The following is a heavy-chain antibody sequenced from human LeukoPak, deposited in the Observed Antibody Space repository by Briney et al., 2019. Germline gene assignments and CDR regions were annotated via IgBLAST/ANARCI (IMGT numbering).Heavy chain of an antibody. CDR3: ARTRGYGSPGYYYYYMDV. CDR2: IYTSGST. J-gene: IGHJ6*03. V-gene: IGHV4-61*02. D-gene: IGHD2-15*01. Sequence: KTSETLSLTCTVSGYSISSGYYWGWIRQPAGKGLEWIGRIYTSGSTNYNPSLKSRVTISVDTSKNQFSLKLSSVTAADTAVYYCARTRGYGSPGYYYYYMDVWGKGTTVTVSS. CDR1: GYSISSGYY.